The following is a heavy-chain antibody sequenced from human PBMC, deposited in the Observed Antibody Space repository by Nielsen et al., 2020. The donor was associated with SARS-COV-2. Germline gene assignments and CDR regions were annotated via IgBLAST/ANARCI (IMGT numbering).Heavy chain of an antibody. V-gene: IGHV4-59*13. J-gene: IGHJ6*02. Sequence: SETLSLTCTVSGGSISSYYWSWIRQPPGKGLEWIGYIYYSGSTNYNPSLKSRVTISVDTSKNQFSLKLSSVTAADTAVYYCARGDVGYSSSPPYYYGMDVWGQGTTVTVSS. D-gene: IGHD6-6*01. CDR2: IYYSGST. CDR1: GGSISSYY. CDR3: ARGDVGYSSSPPYYYGMDV.